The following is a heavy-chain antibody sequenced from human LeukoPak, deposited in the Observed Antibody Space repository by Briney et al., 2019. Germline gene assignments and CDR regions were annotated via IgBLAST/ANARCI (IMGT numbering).Heavy chain of an antibody. CDR2: INPSGGST. CDR1: GYTFTSHY. V-gene: IGHV1-46*01. J-gene: IGHJ4*02. Sequence: GASVKVSCKASGYTFTSHYMHWVRQAPGQGLEWMGIINPSGGSTSYAQKFQGRVTISVDTSKNLFSLKLSSVTAADTAMYYCAGTIFGILTGPFDYWGQGTLVTVSS. CDR3: AGTIFGILTGPFDY. D-gene: IGHD3-3*01.